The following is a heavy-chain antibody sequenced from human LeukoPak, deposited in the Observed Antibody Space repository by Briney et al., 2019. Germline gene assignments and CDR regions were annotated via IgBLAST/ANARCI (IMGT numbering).Heavy chain of an antibody. CDR2: IIPILGIA. Sequence: EASVKVSCKASGYTFTSYGISWVRQAPGQGLEWMGRIIPILGIANYAQKFQGRVTITADKSTSTAYMELSSLRSEDTAVYYCAISRDYYDSSGYLDYWGQGTLVTVSS. CDR1: GYTFTSYG. J-gene: IGHJ4*02. D-gene: IGHD3-22*01. V-gene: IGHV1-69*04. CDR3: AISRDYYDSSGYLDY.